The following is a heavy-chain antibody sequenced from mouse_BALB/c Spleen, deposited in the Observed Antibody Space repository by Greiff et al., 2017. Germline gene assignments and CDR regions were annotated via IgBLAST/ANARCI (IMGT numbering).Heavy chain of an antibody. D-gene: IGHD2-2*01. Sequence: QVQLKQPGAELVMPGASVKMSCKASGYTFTDYWMHWVKQRPGQGLEWIGAIDTSDSYTSYNQKFKGKATLTVDESSSTAYMQLSSLTSEDSAVYYCARTYGYDYAMDYWGQGTSVTVSS. CDR3: ARTYGYDYAMDY. CDR1: GYTFTDYW. J-gene: IGHJ4*01. CDR2: IDTSDSYT. V-gene: IGHV1-69*01.